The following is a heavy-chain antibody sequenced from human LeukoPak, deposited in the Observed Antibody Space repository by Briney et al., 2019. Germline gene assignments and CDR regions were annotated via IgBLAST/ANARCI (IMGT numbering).Heavy chain of an antibody. CDR2: MNPNSGNR. D-gene: IGHD5-12*01. CDR3: ARDHPHDKGYSGYSYFDS. CDR1: GYTFSSYD. V-gene: IGHV1-8*02. J-gene: IGHJ4*02. Sequence: AASVKVSCKASGYTFSSYDINWVRQATGQGLEWMGWMNPNSGNRGYAQKFQGRVTMTRDMSTSTAYMDLRSLRSDDTAVYYCARDHPHDKGYSGYSYFDSWGQGTLVTVSS.